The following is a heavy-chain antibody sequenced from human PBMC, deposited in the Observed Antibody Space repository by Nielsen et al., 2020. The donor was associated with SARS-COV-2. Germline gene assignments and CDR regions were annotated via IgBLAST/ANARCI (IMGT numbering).Heavy chain of an antibody. CDR2: IKQDGSEK. V-gene: IGHV3-7*01. CDR1: GFTFSSYW. CDR3: ARVQNDILTGYPDPYFDY. J-gene: IGHJ4*02. D-gene: IGHD3-9*01. Sequence: GGSLRLSCAASGFTFSSYWMSWVRQAPGKGLEWVANIKQDGSEKYYVDSVKGRFTISRDNAKNSQYLQMNSLRAEDTAVYYCARVQNDILTGYPDPYFDYWGQGTLVTVSS.